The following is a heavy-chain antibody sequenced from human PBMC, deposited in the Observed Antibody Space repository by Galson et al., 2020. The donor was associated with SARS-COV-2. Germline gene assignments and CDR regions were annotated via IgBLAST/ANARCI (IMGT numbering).Heavy chain of an antibody. CDR2: INPSGGST. CDR1: GYTFTSYY. D-gene: IGHD2-15*01. CDR3: ARDSTVVTTLLDYDYGMDV. V-gene: IGHV1-46*01. Sequence: ASVKVSCKASGYTFTSYYMHWVRQAPGQGLEWMGIINPSGGSTSYAQKFQGSVTMTRDTSTSTVYMELSSLRSEDTAVYYCARDSTVVTTLLDYDYGMDVWGQGTTVTVSS. J-gene: IGHJ6*02.